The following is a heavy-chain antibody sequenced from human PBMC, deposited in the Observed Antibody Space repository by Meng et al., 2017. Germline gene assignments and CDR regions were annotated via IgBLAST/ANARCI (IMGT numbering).Heavy chain of an antibody. Sequence: GGSRRLSCTASGFIFSSYNINWVRQAPGKGLEWVSSISSSSSYIYYADSVKGRFTISRDNAKNSLYLQMNGQRAEDTDVYYCARVVLEHGYNPHYWGQGTLVTVSS. J-gene: IGHJ4*02. CDR1: GFIFSSYN. V-gene: IGHV3-21*01. D-gene: IGHD5-24*01. CDR2: ISSSSSYI. CDR3: ARVVLEHGYNPHY.